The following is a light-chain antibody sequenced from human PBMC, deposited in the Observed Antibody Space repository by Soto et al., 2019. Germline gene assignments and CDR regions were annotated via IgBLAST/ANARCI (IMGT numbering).Light chain of an antibody. Sequence: EVGMSQSPGTLSVSPGERATLSCWASQSVNSNLAWYQQKPGQAPRLLIYGASTRATGIPARFSGSGSGTEFTLTISRLEPEDFAVYYCQQYGGSPLTFGGGTKVDIK. J-gene: IGKJ4*01. CDR2: GAS. CDR3: QQYGGSPLT. V-gene: IGKV3-15*01. CDR1: QSVNSN.